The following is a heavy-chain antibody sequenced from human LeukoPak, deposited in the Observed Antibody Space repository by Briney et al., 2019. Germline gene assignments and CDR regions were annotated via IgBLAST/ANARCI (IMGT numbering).Heavy chain of an antibody. CDR2: IYYSGST. CDR3: ARHLYSSSPD. CDR1: GGSISSSSYY. Sequence: SETLSLTCTVSGGSISSSSYYWGWIRQPPGKGLEWIGSIYYSGSTYYNPSLKSRVTISVDPSKNQFSLKLSSVTAADTAVYYCARHLYSSSPDWGQGTLVTVSS. D-gene: IGHD6-6*01. V-gene: IGHV4-39*07. J-gene: IGHJ4*02.